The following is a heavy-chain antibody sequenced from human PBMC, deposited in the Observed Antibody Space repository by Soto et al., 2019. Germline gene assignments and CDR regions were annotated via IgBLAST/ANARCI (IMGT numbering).Heavy chain of an antibody. CDR2: IYTGDSDT. J-gene: IGHJ4*02. CDR3: ARYSRALDF. D-gene: IGHD5-18*01. CDR1: GFPFSSYG. V-gene: IGHV5-51*01. Sequence: GWSLKLSCAASGFPFSSYGMYWVRQMPGRGPEWMGTIYTGDSDTRYNPSFQGQITISVDTSISTLYLQWSSLKASDTAMYYCARYSRALDFWGQGTLVTVSS.